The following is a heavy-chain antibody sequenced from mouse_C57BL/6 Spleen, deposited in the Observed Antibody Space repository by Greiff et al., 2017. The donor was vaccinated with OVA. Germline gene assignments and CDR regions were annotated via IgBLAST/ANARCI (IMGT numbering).Heavy chain of an antibody. Sequence: QVQLQQPGAELVKPGASVKLSCKASGYTFTSYWMQWAKQRPGQGLEWIGEIDPSDSYTNYNQKFKGKATLTVDTSSSTAYMQLSSLTSEDSAVYYCARFRHYYGSSYFDYWGQGTTLTVSS. J-gene: IGHJ2*01. CDR1: GYTFTSYW. CDR3: ARFRHYYGSSYFDY. D-gene: IGHD1-1*01. CDR2: IDPSDSYT. V-gene: IGHV1-50*01.